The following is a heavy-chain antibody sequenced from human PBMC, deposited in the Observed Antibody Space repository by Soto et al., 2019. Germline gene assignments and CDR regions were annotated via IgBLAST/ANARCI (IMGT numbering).Heavy chain of an antibody. CDR1: GFSLSTSGVG. J-gene: IGHJ2*01. D-gene: IGHD4-17*01. Sequence: SGPTLVNPTQTLTLTCTFSGFSLSTSGVGVGWIRQPPGKALEWLALIYWNDDKRYSPSLKSRLTITKDTSKNQVVLTMTNMDPVDTATYYCAHRPPYGDYVIWYFDLWGRGTLVTVSS. V-gene: IGHV2-5*01. CDR2: IYWNDDK. CDR3: AHRPPYGDYVIWYFDL.